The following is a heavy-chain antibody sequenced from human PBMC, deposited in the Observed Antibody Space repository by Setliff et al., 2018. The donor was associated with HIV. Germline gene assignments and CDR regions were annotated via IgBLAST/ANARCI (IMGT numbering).Heavy chain of an antibody. CDR1: GYTFRRFG. V-gene: IGHV1-18*04. CDR2: ISASNGDT. D-gene: IGHD1-26*01. Sequence: GASVKVSCKASGYTFRRFGITWVRQAPGQGLEWMGWISASNGDTNYAQKFQGRVTMTTDTSTSTAYMELRSLRSDDTAVYYCTRGGYSGAFLDAFDIWGQGTMVTVSS. J-gene: IGHJ3*02. CDR3: TRGGYSGAFLDAFDI.